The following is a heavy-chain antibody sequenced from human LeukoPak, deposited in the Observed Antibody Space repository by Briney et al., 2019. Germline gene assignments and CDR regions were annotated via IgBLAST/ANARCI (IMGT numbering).Heavy chain of an antibody. CDR2: IYHYGST. J-gene: IGHJ3*02. Sequence: SQALSLTCAVSGGSISSGGFSWSWIRQPPGKGLEWIGFIYHYGSTYYNPSLKSRVTISVDKSKMQFSLQLSSVTAADTAVYYCARTYYDILTGYPDAFDIWGQGTMVTVSS. CDR1: GGSISSGGFS. D-gene: IGHD3-9*01. V-gene: IGHV4-30-2*01. CDR3: ARTYYDILTGYPDAFDI.